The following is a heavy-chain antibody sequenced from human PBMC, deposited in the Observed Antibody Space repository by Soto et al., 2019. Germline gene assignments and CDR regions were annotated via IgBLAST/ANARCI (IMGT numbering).Heavy chain of an antibody. CDR1: GFIFTTSD. Sequence: EVQLVESEGGLVQPGGSLRLSCEASGFIFTTSDMSWVRQAPGKGLEWISSITITGDTTHYADSVKGRFTISRDNSRNTVYLQMNSLRVADTAVYYCGKGGGGDHGYWGQGTLVAVSS. V-gene: IGHV3-23*04. CDR3: GKGGGGDHGY. D-gene: IGHD2-21*02. CDR2: ITITGDTT. J-gene: IGHJ4*02.